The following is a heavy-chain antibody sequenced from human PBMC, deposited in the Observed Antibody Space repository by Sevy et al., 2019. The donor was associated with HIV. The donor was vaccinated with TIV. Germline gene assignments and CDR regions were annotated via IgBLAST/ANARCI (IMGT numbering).Heavy chain of an antibody. Sequence: GGSLRLSCAASGFTFSSYAMHWVRQAPGKGLEWVAVISYDGSNKYYADSVKGRFTISRDNSKNTLYLQMNSLRAEDTAVYYCARAYSSSRTVYFDYWGQGTLVTVS. CDR3: ARAYSSSRTVYFDY. V-gene: IGHV3-30-3*01. J-gene: IGHJ4*02. CDR2: ISYDGSNK. CDR1: GFTFSSYA. D-gene: IGHD6-13*01.